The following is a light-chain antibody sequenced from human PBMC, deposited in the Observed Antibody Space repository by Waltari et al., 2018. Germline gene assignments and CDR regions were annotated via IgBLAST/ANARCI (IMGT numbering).Light chain of an antibody. CDR3: QTGGHGTWV. J-gene: IGLJ3*02. Sequence: QLVLTQSPQAPASLRASVKLTCTLSSGHSSNLIAWLQQQPENGPRYLLKVNSDGSHSKGADIPDRFSGSSSGAERYLTISSVQAEDEADYYCQTGGHGTWVFGGGTTLTVL. CDR2: VNSDGSH. CDR1: SGHSSNL. V-gene: IGLV4-69*01.